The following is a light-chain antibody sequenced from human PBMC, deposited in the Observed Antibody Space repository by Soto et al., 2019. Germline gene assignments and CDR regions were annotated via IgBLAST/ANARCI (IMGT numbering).Light chain of an antibody. J-gene: IGLJ1*01. V-gene: IGLV2-14*01. CDR3: SSYTTISTYV. CDR1: SSDVGGYNY. CDR2: DVR. Sequence: QSALTQPASVSGSPGQSITISCTGTSSDVGGYNYVSWYQQHPGKAPKLMIYDVRNRPSGVSNRFSGSKSVNTASLTISGLQAEDKADYYCSSYTTISTYVFGTGTKFTVL.